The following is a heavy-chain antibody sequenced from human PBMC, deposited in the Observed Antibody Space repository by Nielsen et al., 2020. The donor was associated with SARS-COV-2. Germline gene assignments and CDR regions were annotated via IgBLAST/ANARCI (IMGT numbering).Heavy chain of an antibody. V-gene: IGHV1-69*06. Sequence: SVKVSCKASGGTFSSYAISWVRQAPGQGLEWMGGIIPIFGTANYAQKFQGRVTITADKSTSTAYMELSSLRSEDTAVYYCARIGRGTVVIRPNWGQGTLVTVSS. D-gene: IGHD4-23*01. J-gene: IGHJ4*02. CDR2: IIPIFGTA. CDR3: ARIGRGTVVIRPN. CDR1: GGTFSSYA.